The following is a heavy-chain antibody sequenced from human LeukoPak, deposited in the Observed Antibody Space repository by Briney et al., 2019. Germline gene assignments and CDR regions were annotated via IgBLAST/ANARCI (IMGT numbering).Heavy chain of an antibody. D-gene: IGHD6-13*01. J-gene: IGHJ5*02. CDR1: GYTFTGYY. Sequence: ASVKVSCKASGYTFTGYYMHWVRQAPGQGLEWMGWINPNSGGTNYAQKLQGRVTMTTDTSTSTAYMELRSLRSDDTAVYYCARDKSYSPNWFDPWGQGTLVTVSS. CDR3: ARDKSYSPNWFDP. CDR2: INPNSGGT. V-gene: IGHV1-2*02.